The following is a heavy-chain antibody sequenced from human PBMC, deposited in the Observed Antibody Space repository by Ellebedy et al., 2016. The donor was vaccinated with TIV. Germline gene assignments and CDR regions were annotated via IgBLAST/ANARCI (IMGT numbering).Heavy chain of an antibody. Sequence: SETLSLXCAVYGESFSGYYWSWIRQSPEKGLEWIGEINHSGNTNYNPSLKSRVTISVDTSKNQFSLGLKSMTAADTAVYYCARRSSVTPEAGIGYWGQGTRVTVSS. CDR2: INHSGNT. J-gene: IGHJ4*02. CDR1: GESFSGYY. D-gene: IGHD6-19*01. V-gene: IGHV4-34*01. CDR3: ARRSSVTPEAGIGY.